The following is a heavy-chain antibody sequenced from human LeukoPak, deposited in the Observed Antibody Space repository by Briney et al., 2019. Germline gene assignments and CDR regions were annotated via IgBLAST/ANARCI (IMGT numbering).Heavy chain of an antibody. CDR1: GYTFTGYY. CDR3: ARGGDGSGSYLRNYYYYYMDV. J-gene: IGHJ6*03. V-gene: IGHV1-2*02. D-gene: IGHD3-10*01. CDR2: INPNSGGT. Sequence: GASVKVSCKASGYTFTGYYMHWVRQAPGQGLEWMGWINPNSGGTNYAQKFQGRVTMTRDTSISTAYMELSRLRSDDTAVYYCARGGDGSGSYLRNYYYYYMDVWGKGTTVTISS.